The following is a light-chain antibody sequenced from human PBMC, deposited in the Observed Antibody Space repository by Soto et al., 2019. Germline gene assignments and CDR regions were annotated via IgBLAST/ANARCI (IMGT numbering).Light chain of an antibody. CDR1: QSISNH. CDR2: ATS. V-gene: IGKV1-39*01. CDR3: QQNYDPPWT. J-gene: IGKJ1*01. Sequence: DIQMTQSPSSLSASVGARVTITCRASQSISNHLNWYQQKPGRAPKLLIYATSNLQSGVPSRFSGSGSGPDFTLTITNLQPEDFATYYCQQNYDPPWTFGQGTNVEVK.